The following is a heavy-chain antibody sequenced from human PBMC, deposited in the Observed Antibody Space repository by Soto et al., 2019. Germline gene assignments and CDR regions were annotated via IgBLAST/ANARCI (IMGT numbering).Heavy chain of an antibody. CDR2: IHYRGNT. J-gene: IGHJ4*02. D-gene: IGHD4-17*01. V-gene: IGHV4-39*01. Sequence: PSETLSLTCAVSGGSVSFDIYYWAWIRQPPGKGLEWIATIHYRGNTYYATSLKSRVTISIDTSKNQFSLMLASVTATDTAFYYCARLATTVSTPNYWGQGTLVTVSS. CDR3: ARLATTVSTPNY. CDR1: GGSVSFDIYY.